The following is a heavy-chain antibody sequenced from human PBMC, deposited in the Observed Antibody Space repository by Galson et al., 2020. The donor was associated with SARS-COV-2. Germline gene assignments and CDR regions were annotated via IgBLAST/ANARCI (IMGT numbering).Heavy chain of an antibody. CDR1: GGSTRSSSHY. V-gene: IGHV4-39*01. J-gene: IGHJ4*02. CDR2: IYYSGDT. CDR3: ATRNTDCACHDY. Sequence: SQTLSLTCIVSGGSTRSSSHYWGWIRQPPGKGLEWIGAIYYSGDTYYNPSLKSRVTISVDTSKNQFSLKLTSVTAADAALYYCATRNTDCACHDYWGQGTLVTVSS. D-gene: IGHD2-21*02.